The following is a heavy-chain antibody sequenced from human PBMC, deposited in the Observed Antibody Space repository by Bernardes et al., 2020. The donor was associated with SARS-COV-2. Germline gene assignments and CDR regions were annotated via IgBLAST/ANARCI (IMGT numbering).Heavy chain of an antibody. CDR3: TGDYLY. D-gene: IGHD4-17*01. CDR1: GFNFSGSA. CDR2: IRSKPTGYET. J-gene: IGHJ4*02. V-gene: IGHV3-73*01. Sequence: WSLRLSCAASGFNFSGSAIQWVRQPSGKGLEWIGRIRSKPTGYETTYAASLKGRFVISTDDSRNTEYLQIHSLKSEDTAVYYCTGDYLYWDQGTLVSVAS.